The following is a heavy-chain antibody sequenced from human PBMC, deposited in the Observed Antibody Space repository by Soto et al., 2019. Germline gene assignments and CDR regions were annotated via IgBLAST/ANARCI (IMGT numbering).Heavy chain of an antibody. D-gene: IGHD6-13*01. V-gene: IGHV4-39*01. CDR1: GGSISSSSYY. Sequence: PSETLSLTCTVSGGSISSSSYYWGWIRQPPGKGLEWIGSIYYSGSTYYNPSLKSRVTISVDTSKNQFSLKLSSVTAADTAVYYCARRVAAAGSVDYYYYGMDVWGQGTTVTVSS. CDR3: ARRVAAAGSVDYYYYGMDV. CDR2: IYYSGST. J-gene: IGHJ6*02.